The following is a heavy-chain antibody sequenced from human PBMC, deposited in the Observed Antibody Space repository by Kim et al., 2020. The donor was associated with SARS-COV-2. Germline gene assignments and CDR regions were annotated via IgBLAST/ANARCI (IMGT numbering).Heavy chain of an antibody. CDR3: ARGGEGSSPGGHGRGWFDP. CDR1: GGSFSGYY. V-gene: IGHV4-34*01. J-gene: IGHJ5*02. Sequence: SETLSLTCAVYGGSFSGYYWSWIRQPPGKGLEWIGEINHSGSTNYNPSLKSRVTISVDTSKNQFSLKLSSVTAADTAVYYCARGGEGSSPGGHGRGWFDPWGQGTLVTVSS. D-gene: IGHD6-13*01. CDR2: INHSGST.